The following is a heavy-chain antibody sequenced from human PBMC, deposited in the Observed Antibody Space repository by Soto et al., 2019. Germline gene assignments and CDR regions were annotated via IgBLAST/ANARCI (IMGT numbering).Heavy chain of an antibody. CDR1: GYTFTSYG. V-gene: IGHV1-18*01. J-gene: IGHJ3*02. CDR3: ARDYYGSGSYYNGDAFDI. CDR2: ISAYNGNT. Sequence: QVRLVQSGAEVKKPGASVKVSCKASGYTFTSYGISWVRQSPGQGLEWMGWISAYNGNTNYAQKLQGRVTMTTDTSTSTAYMELRSLRSDDTAVYYCARDYYGSGSYYNGDAFDIWGQGTMVTVSS. D-gene: IGHD3-10*01.